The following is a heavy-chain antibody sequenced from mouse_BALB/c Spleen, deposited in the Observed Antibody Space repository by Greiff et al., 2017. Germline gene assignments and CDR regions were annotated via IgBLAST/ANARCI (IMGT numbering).Heavy chain of an antibody. D-gene: IGHD3-1*01. Sequence: QVQLQQSAAELARPGASVKMSCKASGYTFTSYTMHWVKQRPGQGLEWIGYINPSSGYTEYNQKFKDKTTLTADKSSSTAYMQLSSLTSEDSAVYYCARKGLRWFDYWGQGTTLTVSS. CDR1: GYTFTSYT. CDR2: INPSSGYT. CDR3: ARKGLRWFDY. V-gene: IGHV1-4*02. J-gene: IGHJ2*01.